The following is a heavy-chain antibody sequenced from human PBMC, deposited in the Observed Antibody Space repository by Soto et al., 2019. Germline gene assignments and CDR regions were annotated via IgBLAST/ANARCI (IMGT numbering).Heavy chain of an antibody. CDR1: GYNFINYW. V-gene: IGHV5-51*01. Sequence: GESLKISCQGSGYNFINYWMGWVRQVPGKGLELVGNIYPGDFDIKYSPSFRGQGTISVDKATTTAYLRWSSLKASDTGMYLCARASGGEYYGRSQSYSSYWGRGTLVTVSS. CDR2: IYPGDFDI. J-gene: IGHJ4*02. D-gene: IGHD3-22*01. CDR3: ARASGGEYYGRSQSYSSY.